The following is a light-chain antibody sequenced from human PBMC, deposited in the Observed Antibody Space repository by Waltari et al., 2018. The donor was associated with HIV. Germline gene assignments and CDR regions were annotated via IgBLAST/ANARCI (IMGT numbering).Light chain of an antibody. Sequence: QSVLTQPPSASGTPGQGVTISCSGSRSNIGSNAVNWYRQLPGTAPKVLIYSNNQRPSGVPDRFSGSKSGTSASLAISGLQSEDDADYYCAAWDDSLNGLLFGGGTKLTVL. CDR2: SNN. J-gene: IGLJ2*01. V-gene: IGLV1-44*01. CDR3: AAWDDSLNGLL. CDR1: RSNIGSNA.